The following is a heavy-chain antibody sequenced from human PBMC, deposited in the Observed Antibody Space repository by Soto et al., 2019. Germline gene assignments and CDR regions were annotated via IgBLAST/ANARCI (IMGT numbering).Heavy chain of an antibody. V-gene: IGHV1-46*01. D-gene: IGHD6-13*01. CDR1: GYTFTSYY. CDR2: INPSGGST. Sequence: QVHLVQSGAEVKKPGASVKVSCKASGYTFTSYYMHWVRQAPGQGLEWMGIINPSGGSTSYAQKFQGRVTMTRDTSTSTVYMELSSLRSEDTAVYYCARGPRWRQQLVRTGTRDYWGQGTLVTVSS. J-gene: IGHJ4*02. CDR3: ARGPRWRQQLVRTGTRDY.